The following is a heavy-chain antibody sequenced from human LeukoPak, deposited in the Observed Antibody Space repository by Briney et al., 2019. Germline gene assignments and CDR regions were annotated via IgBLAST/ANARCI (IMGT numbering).Heavy chain of an antibody. CDR1: GFTFSSYA. J-gene: IGHJ4*02. CDR3: AKDTALMTVTTYDY. CDR2: ISGSGGST. V-gene: IGHV3-23*01. D-gene: IGHD4-17*01. Sequence: GGSLRLSCAASGFTFSSYAMSWVRQAPGKGLEWVSAISGSGGSTYYADSVKGRFTISRDNSKNMLYLQMNSLRAEDTAGYYCAKDTALMTVTTYDYWGQGTLVTVSS.